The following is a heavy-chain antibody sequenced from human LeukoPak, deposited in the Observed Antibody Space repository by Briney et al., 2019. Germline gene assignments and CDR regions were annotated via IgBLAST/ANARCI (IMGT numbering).Heavy chain of an antibody. CDR2: ISSSGSTI. D-gene: IGHD3-10*01. CDR3: AVQTAPNIRTMVRGVIINFHY. Sequence: PGGSLRLSCAASGFTFSSYEMNWVRQAPGKGLEWVSYISSSGSTIYYADSVKGRFTISRDNAKNSLYLQMNSLRAEDTAVYYCAVQTAPNIRTMVRGVIINFHYWGQGTLVTVSS. J-gene: IGHJ4*02. V-gene: IGHV3-48*03. CDR1: GFTFSSYE.